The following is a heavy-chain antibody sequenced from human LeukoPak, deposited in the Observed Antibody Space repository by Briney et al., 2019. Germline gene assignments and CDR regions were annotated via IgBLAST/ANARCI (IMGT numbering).Heavy chain of an antibody. CDR1: GGTIGSINYY. D-gene: IGHD3-10*01. J-gene: IGHJ5*02. CDR3: ARQQRYYYGSGPQLLSWFDP. Sequence: SETLSLTCTVSGGTIGSINYYWAWIRQPPGKGLEWIGTIYYSGSTYYNPSLKSRVTLSTGTSETQFSLKLTSVTAADTAVYYCARQQRYYYGSGPQLLSWFDPWGQGTLVTVSS. CDR2: IYYSGST. V-gene: IGHV4-39*01.